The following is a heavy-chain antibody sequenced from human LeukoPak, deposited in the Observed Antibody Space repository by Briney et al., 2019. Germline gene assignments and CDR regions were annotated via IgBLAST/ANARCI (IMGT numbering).Heavy chain of an antibody. J-gene: IGHJ6*04. D-gene: IGHD3-10*01. V-gene: IGHV3-33*01. Sequence: GRSLRLSCAASGFTFSSYGMHWVRQAPGKGLEWVAVIWYDGSNKYYADSVKGRFTISRDNSKNTLYLQMNSLRAEDTAVYYCARDTRWFGGFNPAYYGMDVWGKGTTVTVSS. CDR2: IWYDGSNK. CDR1: GFTFSSYG. CDR3: ARDTRWFGGFNPAYYGMDV.